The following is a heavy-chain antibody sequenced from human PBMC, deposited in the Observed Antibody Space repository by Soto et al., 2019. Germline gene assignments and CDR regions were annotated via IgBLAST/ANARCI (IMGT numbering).Heavy chain of an antibody. D-gene: IGHD7-27*01. CDR1: GFTVSSNY. CDR3: ARDSISHNWGLVY. Sequence: GGSLRLSCAASGFTVSSNYMSWVRQAPGKGLEWVSVIYSGGSTYYADSVKGRFTISRDNSKNTLHLQMNSLRAEDTAVYYCARDSISHNWGLVYWGQGTLVTVSS. V-gene: IGHV3-53*01. J-gene: IGHJ4*02. CDR2: IYSGGST.